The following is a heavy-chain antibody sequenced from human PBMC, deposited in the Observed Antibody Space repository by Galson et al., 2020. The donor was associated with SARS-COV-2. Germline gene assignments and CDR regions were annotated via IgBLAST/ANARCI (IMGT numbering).Heavy chain of an antibody. V-gene: IGHV3-23*01. CDR3: AQRRPHYFDY. Sequence: ESLKISCAASGITFNNYAMNWVRQALGKGLEWVSAISSGGGSTYYADSVKGRFTISRDNSKNTLYLQMNSLRAEDTAVYYCAQRRPHYFDYWGQGTLVTVSS. J-gene: IGHJ4*02. CDR1: GITFNNYA. CDR2: ISSGGGST.